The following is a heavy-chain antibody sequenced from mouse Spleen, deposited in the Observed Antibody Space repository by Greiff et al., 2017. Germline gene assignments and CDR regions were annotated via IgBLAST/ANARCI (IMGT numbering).Heavy chain of an antibody. D-gene: IGHD4-1*01. CDR3: ARETNWPYAMDY. J-gene: IGHJ4*01. V-gene: IGHV2-2*01. CDR2: IWSGGST. CDR1: GFSLTSYG. Sequence: QVQLKQSGPGLVQPSQSLSITCTVSGFSLTSYGVHWVRQSPGKGLEWLGVIWSGGSTDYNAAFISRLSISKDNSKSQVFFKMNSLQADDTAIYYCARETNWPYAMDYWGQGTSVTVSS.